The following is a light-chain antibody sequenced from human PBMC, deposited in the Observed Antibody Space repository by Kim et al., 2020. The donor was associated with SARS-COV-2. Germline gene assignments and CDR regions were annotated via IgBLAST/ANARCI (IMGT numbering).Light chain of an antibody. CDR2: YDS. V-gene: IGLV3-21*04. CDR3: QVWDSRSENLV. CDR1: NIGNKS. J-gene: IGLJ3*02. Sequence: SYELTQPPSVSVAPGKTARITCGGNNIGNKSVHWYQQKPGQAPVLVIYYDSDRPSGIPERFSGSNSGNTATLTISRVEAGDEADYYCQVWDSRSENLVFGGGTQLTVL.